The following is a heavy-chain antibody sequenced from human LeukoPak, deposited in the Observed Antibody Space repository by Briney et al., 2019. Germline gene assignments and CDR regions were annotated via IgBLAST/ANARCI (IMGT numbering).Heavy chain of an antibody. CDR1: GGSISSSSYY. Sequence: SETLSLTCTVAGGSISSSSYYWGWIRQPPGKGLEWIGYIYYSGSTNYNPSLKSRVTISVDTSKNQFSLKLSSVTAADTAVYYCARAPEEAAGISYYYYYMDVWGKGTTVTISS. CDR2: IYYSGST. CDR3: ARAPEEAAGISYYYYYMDV. D-gene: IGHD6-13*01. V-gene: IGHV4-61*05. J-gene: IGHJ6*03.